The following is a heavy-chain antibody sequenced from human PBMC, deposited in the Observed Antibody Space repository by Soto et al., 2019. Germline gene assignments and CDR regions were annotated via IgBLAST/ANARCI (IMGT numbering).Heavy chain of an antibody. J-gene: IGHJ6*02. Sequence: VSVKGTCKACGGTFTTYGSIWVGHAPGQGLEWMGWINPQTGGTSYAQKFQGRVTLSRDTSINTAYLELSRLRFDDAAVYFCARERYQVISDGMDVWGQGTTVTVSS. D-gene: IGHD2-2*01. CDR2: INPQTGGT. CDR3: ARERYQVISDGMDV. CDR1: GGTFTTYG. V-gene: IGHV1-2*02.